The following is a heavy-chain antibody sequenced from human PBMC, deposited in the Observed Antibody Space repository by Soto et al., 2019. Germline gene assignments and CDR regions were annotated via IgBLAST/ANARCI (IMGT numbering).Heavy chain of an antibody. CDR1: GGSISSGGYY. D-gene: IGHD3-3*01. CDR3: ARDPGITIFGVVINDAFDI. CDR2: IYYSGST. Sequence: SETLSLTCTVSGGSISSGGYYWSWIRQHPGKGLEWIGYIYYSGSTYYNPSLKSRVTISVDTSKNQFYLKLSSVTAADTAVYYCARDPGITIFGVVINDAFDIWGQGTMVTVSS. J-gene: IGHJ3*02. V-gene: IGHV4-31*03.